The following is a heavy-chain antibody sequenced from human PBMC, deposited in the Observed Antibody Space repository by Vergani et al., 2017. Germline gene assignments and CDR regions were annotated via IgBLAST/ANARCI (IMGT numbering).Heavy chain of an antibody. Sequence: EVQLLESGGGLVQPGGSLRLSCAASGFTFSIYAMSWVRQAPGKGLEWVSAISGSGGSTYYADSVKGRFTISRDNSKNTLYLQMNSLRAEDTAVYYCAKASRKYCSCTSCVHYMDVWGKGTTVTVSS. V-gene: IGHV3-23*01. CDR2: ISGSGGST. D-gene: IGHD2-2*01. CDR3: AKASRKYCSCTSCVHYMDV. J-gene: IGHJ6*03. CDR1: GFTFSIYA.